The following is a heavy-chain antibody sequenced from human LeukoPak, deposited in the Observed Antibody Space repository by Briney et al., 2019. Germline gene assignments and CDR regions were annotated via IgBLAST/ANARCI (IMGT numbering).Heavy chain of an antibody. CDR2: ISAYNGNT. Sequence: GAPVKVSCKASGYTFTSYGISWVRQAPGQGLEWMGWISAYNGNTNYAQKLQGRVTMTTDTSTSTAYVELRSLRSDDTAVYYCARVSIVVVPAAAAGNAFDIWGQGTMVTVSS. D-gene: IGHD2-2*01. CDR1: GYTFTSYG. V-gene: IGHV1-18*04. J-gene: IGHJ3*02. CDR3: ARVSIVVVPAAAAGNAFDI.